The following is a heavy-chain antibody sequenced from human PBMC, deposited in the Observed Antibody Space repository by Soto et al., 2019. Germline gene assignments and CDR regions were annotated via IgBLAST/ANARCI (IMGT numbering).Heavy chain of an antibody. CDR1: GDSINDYY. CDR3: ARRWSGIDF. Sequence: QVQLQEPGPGLVMPSETLSLTCTVSGDSINDYYWTWIRQPPGAGLEWIGYIHYSGLTNYNPSLKSRVTISMDTSKNQFFLKLTSMAAADTAVYYCARRWSGIDFWGQGTLVTVSS. J-gene: IGHJ4*02. V-gene: IGHV4-59*01. D-gene: IGHD3-3*01. CDR2: IHYSGLT.